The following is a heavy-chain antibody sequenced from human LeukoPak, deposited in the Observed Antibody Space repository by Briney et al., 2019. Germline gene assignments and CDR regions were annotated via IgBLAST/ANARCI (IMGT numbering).Heavy chain of an antibody. CDR1: GFXFSAYS. J-gene: IGHJ5*02. Sequence: GGSLRLSCAASGFXFSAYSINWVRQAPGKGLEWISYISSTSGTIYHADSVKGRFTISRDNAKNSLYLRMNSLRDEDTAVYYCARVIVSTRLDPWGQGTLVTVSS. CDR3: ARVIVSTRLDP. D-gene: IGHD1-26*01. CDR2: ISSTSGTI. V-gene: IGHV3-48*02.